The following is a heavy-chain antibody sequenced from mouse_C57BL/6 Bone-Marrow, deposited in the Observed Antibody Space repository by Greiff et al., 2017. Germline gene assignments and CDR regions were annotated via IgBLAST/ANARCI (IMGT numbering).Heavy chain of an antibody. CDR1: GFSLTSYA. CDR3: ARNYPPLLRSAMDY. J-gene: IGHJ4*01. Sequence: VKLMESGPGLVAPSQSLSITCTVSGFSLTSYAISWVRQPPGKGLEWLGVIWTGGGTNYNSALKSRLSISKDNSKSQVFLKMNSLQTDDTARYYCARNYPPLLRSAMDYWGQGTSVTVSS. V-gene: IGHV2-9-1*01. D-gene: IGHD1-1*01. CDR2: IWTGGGT.